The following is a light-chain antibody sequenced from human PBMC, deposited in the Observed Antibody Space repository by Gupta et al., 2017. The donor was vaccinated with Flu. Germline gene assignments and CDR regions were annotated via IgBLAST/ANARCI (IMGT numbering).Light chain of an antibody. CDR1: QSIGSY. CDR3: QHRGTYKT. CDR2: DAS. V-gene: IGKV3-11*01. J-gene: IGKJ1*01. Sequence: EIVLTQSPGTLSLSPGERATLSCRASQSIGSYLAWYQQKPGQAPRLIIYDASKMATGITARFSGSGYGKDFTLTSRLRETEDCYIYYVQHRGTYKTFGQGTXVEVK.